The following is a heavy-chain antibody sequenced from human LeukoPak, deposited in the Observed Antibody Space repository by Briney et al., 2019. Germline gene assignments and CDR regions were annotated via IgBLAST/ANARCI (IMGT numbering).Heavy chain of an antibody. J-gene: IGHJ4*02. CDR2: INHSGST. Sequence: PSETLSLACAVYGGSFSGYYWSWIRQPPGKGLEWIGEINHSGSTNYNPSLKSRVTISVDTSKNQFSLKLSSVTAADTAVYYCARGRRNYCSSTSCYVLLFDYWGQGTPVTVSS. V-gene: IGHV4-34*01. CDR3: ARGRRNYCSSTSCYVLLFDY. D-gene: IGHD2-2*01. CDR1: GGSFSGYY.